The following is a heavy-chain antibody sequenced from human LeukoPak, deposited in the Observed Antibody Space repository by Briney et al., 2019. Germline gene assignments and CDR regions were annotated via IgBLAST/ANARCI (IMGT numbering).Heavy chain of an antibody. J-gene: IGHJ4*02. CDR3: ARGLPQGHFDY. CDR2: INHSGST. Sequence: SETLSLTCAVYGGSFSGYYWSWIRQPPGKGLEWIGEINHSGSTNYNPSLKSRVTISVDTSKNQFSLKLSSVAAADTAVYYCARGLPQGHFDYWGQGTLVTVSS. V-gene: IGHV4-34*01. CDR1: GGSFSGYY.